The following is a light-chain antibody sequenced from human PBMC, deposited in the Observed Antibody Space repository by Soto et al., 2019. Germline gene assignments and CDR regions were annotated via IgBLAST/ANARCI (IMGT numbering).Light chain of an antibody. Sequence: QSALTQPASVSGSPGQSITISCTGTSSDVGGYNYVSWYQQHPGKAPKLMIYEVSNWPSGVSNRFSGSNSGNTASLTISGLQAEDEADYYCSSYTSSSFYVFGTGTKLTVL. V-gene: IGLV2-14*01. CDR1: SSDVGGYNY. CDR2: EVS. CDR3: SSYTSSSFYV. J-gene: IGLJ1*01.